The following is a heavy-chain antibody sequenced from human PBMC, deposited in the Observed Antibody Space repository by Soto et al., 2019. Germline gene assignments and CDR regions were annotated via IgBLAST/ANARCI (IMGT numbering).Heavy chain of an antibody. D-gene: IGHD6-19*01. CDR3: AKDSGWYSSGWYVGFFDY. J-gene: IGHJ4*02. Sequence: QVQLVESGGGVVQPGRSLRLSCAASGFTFSSYGMHWVRQAPGKGLEWVAVISYDGSNKYYADSVKGRFTISRDNSKNTLYLQMNSLRAEDTAVDYCAKDSGWYSSGWYVGFFDYWGQGTLVTVSS. V-gene: IGHV3-30*18. CDR1: GFTFSSYG. CDR2: ISYDGSNK.